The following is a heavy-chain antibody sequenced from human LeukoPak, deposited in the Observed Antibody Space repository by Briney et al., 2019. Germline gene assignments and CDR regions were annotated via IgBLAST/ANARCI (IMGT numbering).Heavy chain of an antibody. Sequence: NPGGSLRLSCAASGFTFSSYSMNWVRQAPGKGLEWVSSISSSSSYIYYADSVKGRFTISRDNSKNTLYLQMNSLRAEDTAVYYCARVRLDYYDSSQPFDIWGQGTMVTVSS. J-gene: IGHJ3*02. D-gene: IGHD3-22*01. V-gene: IGHV3-21*01. CDR3: ARVRLDYYDSSQPFDI. CDR1: GFTFSSYS. CDR2: ISSSSSYI.